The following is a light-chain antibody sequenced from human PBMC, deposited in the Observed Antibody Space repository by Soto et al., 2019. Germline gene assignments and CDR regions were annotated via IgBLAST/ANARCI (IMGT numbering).Light chain of an antibody. J-gene: IGKJ1*01. CDR1: QSVSSSY. V-gene: IGKV3-20*01. Sequence: EIVLTQSPGTLSLSPGEIATLSCRASQSVSSSYLAWYQQKPGQAPRLLIYGASSRATGIPDRFSGSGSGTDFTLTISRLGPEDFAVYYCQQYRMSPNTFGQGTKVDIK. CDR3: QQYRMSPNT. CDR2: GAS.